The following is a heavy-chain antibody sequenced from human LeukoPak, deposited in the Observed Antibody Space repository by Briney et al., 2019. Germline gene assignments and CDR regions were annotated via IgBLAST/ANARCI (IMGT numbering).Heavy chain of an antibody. D-gene: IGHD6-6*01. J-gene: IGHJ4*02. CDR3: ASFFHSSSLELGLFDY. V-gene: IGHV4-59*12. CDR1: GGSISSYY. Sequence: PSETLSLTCTVSGGSISSYYWSWIRQPPGKGLEWIGYIYYSGSTNYNPSLKSRVTISVDTSKNQFSLKLSSVTAADTAVYYCASFFHSSSLELGLFDYWGQGTLVTVSS. CDR2: IYYSGST.